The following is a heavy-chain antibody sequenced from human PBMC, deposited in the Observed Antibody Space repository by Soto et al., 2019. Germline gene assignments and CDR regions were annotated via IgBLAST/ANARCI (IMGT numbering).Heavy chain of an antibody. CDR3: ARVTAMVTYRFGDY. Sequence: QVTLKESGPVLVKPTETLTLTCTVSGFSLSNARMGVSWIRQPPGKALEWLAHIFSTDEKSYSTSLKSRLTISNDTPKSQVVLTMTNMDPVDTATYYCARVTAMVTYRFGDYWGQGTLVTVSS. D-gene: IGHD5-18*01. J-gene: IGHJ4*02. CDR1: GFSLSNARMG. CDR2: IFSTDEK. V-gene: IGHV2-26*01.